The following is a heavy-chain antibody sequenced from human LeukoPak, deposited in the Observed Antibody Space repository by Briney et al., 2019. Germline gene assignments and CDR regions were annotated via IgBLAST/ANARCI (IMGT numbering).Heavy chain of an antibody. CDR2: ISGSGGST. J-gene: IGHJ5*02. V-gene: IGHV3-23*01. CDR3: AKDSAGYFQRINWFDP. D-gene: IGHD1-26*01. Sequence: GGSLRLSCAASGFTVSSNYMSWVRQAPGKGLEWVSAISGSGGSTYYADSVKGRFTISRDNSKNTLYLQMNSLRAEDTAVYYCAKDSAGYFQRINWFDPWGQGTLVTVSS. CDR1: GFTVSSNY.